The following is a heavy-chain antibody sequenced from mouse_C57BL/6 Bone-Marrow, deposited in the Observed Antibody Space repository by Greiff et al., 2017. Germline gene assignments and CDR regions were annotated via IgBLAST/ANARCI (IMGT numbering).Heavy chain of an antibody. CDR1: GYTFTDYY. Sequence: VKLMESGPELVKPGASVKISCKASGYTFTDYYINWVKQRPGQGLEWIGWIFPGSGSTYYNEKFKGKATLTVDKSSSTAYMLLSSLTSEDSAVYFCADYYGSSYSYWYFDVWGTGTTVTVSS. D-gene: IGHD1-1*01. CDR2: IFPGSGST. J-gene: IGHJ1*03. V-gene: IGHV1-75*01. CDR3: ADYYGSSYSYWYFDV.